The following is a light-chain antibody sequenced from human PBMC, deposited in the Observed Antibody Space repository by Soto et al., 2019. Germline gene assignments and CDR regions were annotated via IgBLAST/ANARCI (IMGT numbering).Light chain of an antibody. J-gene: IGKJ1*01. CDR2: GAS. V-gene: IGKV3-20*01. CDR1: QSVSSSY. CDR3: QQYGSSSLT. Sequence: EIVLTQSPGTLSLSPGERATLSCRASQSVSSSYLTWYQQKPGQAPRLLIYGASNRATGIPDRFSGSGSGTDFTLTISRLEPEDFAVYYCQQYGSSSLTFGQGTKVDIK.